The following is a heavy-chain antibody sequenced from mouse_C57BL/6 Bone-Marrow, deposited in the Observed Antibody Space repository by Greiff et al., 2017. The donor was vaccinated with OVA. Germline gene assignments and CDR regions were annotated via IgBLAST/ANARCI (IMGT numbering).Heavy chain of an antibody. Sequence: VQLQQSGAELVRPGASVKLSCTASGFNIKDDYMHWVKQRPEQGLEWIGWIDPENGDTEYASKFQGKATITADTSSNTAYLQLSSLTSEDTAVYYCTGWLKDYWGQGTTLTVSS. CDR1: GFNIKDDY. V-gene: IGHV14-4*01. D-gene: IGHD2-3*01. CDR2: IDPENGDT. CDR3: TGWLKDY. J-gene: IGHJ2*01.